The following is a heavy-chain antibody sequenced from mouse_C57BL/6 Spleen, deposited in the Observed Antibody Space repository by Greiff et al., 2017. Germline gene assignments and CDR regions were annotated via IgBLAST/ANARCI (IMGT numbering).Heavy chain of an antibody. J-gene: IGHJ4*01. CDR2: ISSGSSTI. Sequence: EVQRVESGGGLVKPGGSLKLSCAASGFTFSDYGMHWVRQAPEKGLEWVAYISSGSSTIYYADTVKGRFTISRDNAKNTLFLQMTSLRSEDTAMYYGARKGIYCGNYYYAMDYWGQGTSVTVSS. CDR3: ARKGIYCGNYYYAMDY. CDR1: GFTFSDYG. D-gene: IGHD2-1*01. V-gene: IGHV5-17*01.